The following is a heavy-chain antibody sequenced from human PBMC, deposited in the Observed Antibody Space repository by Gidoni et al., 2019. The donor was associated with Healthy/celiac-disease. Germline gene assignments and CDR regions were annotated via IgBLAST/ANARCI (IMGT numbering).Heavy chain of an antibody. J-gene: IGHJ3*02. CDR1: GFTFDDYA. D-gene: IGHD5-12*01. CDR2: ISWNSGSI. Sequence: EVQLVESGGGLVQPGRSLRLSCAASGFTFDDYAMHWVRQAPGKGLEWVSGISWNSGSIGYADSVKGRFTISRDNAKNSLYLQMNSLRAEDTALYYCAKAGGDGYNKENDAFDIWGQGTMVTVSS. V-gene: IGHV3-9*01. CDR3: AKAGGDGYNKENDAFDI.